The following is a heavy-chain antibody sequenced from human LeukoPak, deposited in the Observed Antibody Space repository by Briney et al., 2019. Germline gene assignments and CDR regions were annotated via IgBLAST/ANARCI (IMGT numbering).Heavy chain of an antibody. D-gene: IGHD3-22*01. J-gene: IGHJ4*02. V-gene: IGHV4-34*01. CDR3: ARSYYYDSSGYPEY. CDR2: INHSGST. CDR1: GGSFSGYY. Sequence: SETLSLTCAVYGGSFSGYYWSWIRQPPGKGLEWIGEINHSGSTNYNPSLKSRVTISVDTSKNQFSLKLSSVTAADTAVYYCARSYYYDSSGYPEYRGQGTLVTVSS.